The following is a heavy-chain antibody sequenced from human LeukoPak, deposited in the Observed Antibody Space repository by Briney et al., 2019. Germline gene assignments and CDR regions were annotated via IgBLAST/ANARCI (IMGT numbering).Heavy chain of an antibody. J-gene: IGHJ3*02. D-gene: IGHD3-22*01. V-gene: IGHV1-69*06. CDR2: IIPIFGTA. CDR3: AADPNQTYYYDSSGYGEAFDI. Sequence: GASVKVSCKASGGTFSSYAISWVRQAPGQGLEWMGGIIPIFGTANYAQKFQGRVTITADKSTSTAYMELSSLRSEDTAVYYCAADPNQTYYYDSSGYGEAFDIWGQGTMVTVSS. CDR1: GGTFSSYA.